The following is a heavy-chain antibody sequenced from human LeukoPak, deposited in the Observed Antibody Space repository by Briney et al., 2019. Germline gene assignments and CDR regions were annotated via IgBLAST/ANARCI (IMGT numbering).Heavy chain of an antibody. CDR1: GGTFSSYA. Sequence: ASVKVSCKASGGTFSSYAISWVRQAPGQGLEWMGRTIPIFGIANYAQKFQGRVTITADKSTSTAYMELSSLRSEDTAVYYCARDETPGDYGFDYWGQGTLVTVSS. CDR2: TIPIFGIA. CDR3: ARDETPGDYGFDY. J-gene: IGHJ4*02. V-gene: IGHV1-69*04. D-gene: IGHD4-17*01.